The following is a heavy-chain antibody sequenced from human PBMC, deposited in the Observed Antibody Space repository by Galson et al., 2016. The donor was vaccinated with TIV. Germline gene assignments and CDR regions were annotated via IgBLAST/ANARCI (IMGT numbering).Heavy chain of an antibody. CDR2: INSYSGGT. CDR1: GYTFTHYF. J-gene: IGHJ6*02. Sequence: SVKVSCKASGYTFTHYFLHWVRQAPGQGLEWMGRINSYSGGTDYAPKFQGRVTMTRDTSISTAYMDLSRLRSDDTVVYYCARYSGRFYAMDVWGQGTTVIVSS. V-gene: IGHV1-2*05. CDR3: ARYSGRFYAMDV. D-gene: IGHD1-26*01.